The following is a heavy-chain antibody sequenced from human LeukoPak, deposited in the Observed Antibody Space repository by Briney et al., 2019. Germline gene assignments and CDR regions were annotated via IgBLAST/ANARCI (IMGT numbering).Heavy chain of an antibody. CDR1: GFTFSTCA. D-gene: IGHD3-22*01. J-gene: IGHJ4*02. V-gene: IGHV3-23*01. CDR3: LKEARSGYHFFVY. CDR2: ITESGST. Sequence: GGSLRLSSAASGFTFSTCAMGWVGQGPGKGLEWVSTITESGSTFYADSVNGRFTISKDNAKATLFLQIGPLTVEHTDIYYCLKEARSGYHFFVYWGRGALVTVSS.